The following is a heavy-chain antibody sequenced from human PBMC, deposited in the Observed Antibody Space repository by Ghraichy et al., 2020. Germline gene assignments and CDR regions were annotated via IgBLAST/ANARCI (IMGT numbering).Heavy chain of an antibody. J-gene: IGHJ4*02. D-gene: IGHD1-26*01. Sequence: SETLSLTCTVSGGSITINNFYWSWIRQPPGKGLEWIGFISFSGNTNYNPSFKSRVTISVDTSKNHFSLKLSSVTAADTALYYCARSRAYNGFAYWGQGTLVTVSS. V-gene: IGHV4-61*03. CDR2: ISFSGNT. CDR1: GGSITINNFY. CDR3: ARSRAYNGFAY.